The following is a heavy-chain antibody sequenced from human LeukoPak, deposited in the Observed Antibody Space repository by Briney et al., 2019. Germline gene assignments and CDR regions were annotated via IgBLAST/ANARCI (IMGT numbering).Heavy chain of an antibody. D-gene: IGHD5-12*01. CDR1: GYTFTGYY. CDR2: ISAYNGNT. J-gene: IGHJ5*02. CDR3: ARVSGGSHTNWFDP. V-gene: IGHV1-18*04. Sequence: GASVKVSCKASGYTFTGYYMHWVRQAPGQGLEWMGWISAYNGNTNYAQKLQGRVTMTTDTSTSTAYMELRSLRSDDTAVYYCARVSGGSHTNWFDPWGQGTLVTVSS.